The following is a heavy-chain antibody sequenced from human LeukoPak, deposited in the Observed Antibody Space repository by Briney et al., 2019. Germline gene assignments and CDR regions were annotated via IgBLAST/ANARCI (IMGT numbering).Heavy chain of an antibody. CDR1: GFTFSSYE. Sequence: GGSLRLSCAASGFTFSSYEMNWVRQAPGKGLEWVSYISSSGSTIYYADSVKGRFTISRDNAKNSLYLQVNSLRAEDTAVYYCARDKGYSSSWFNFDYWGQGTLVTVSS. CDR2: ISSSGSTI. V-gene: IGHV3-48*03. J-gene: IGHJ4*02. D-gene: IGHD6-13*01. CDR3: ARDKGYSSSWFNFDY.